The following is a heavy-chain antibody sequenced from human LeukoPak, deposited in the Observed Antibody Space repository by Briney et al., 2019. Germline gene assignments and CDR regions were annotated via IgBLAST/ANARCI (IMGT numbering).Heavy chain of an antibody. CDR3: ARDRGNQRGYYYYYMDV. Sequence: PGGSLRLSCAASGFAFSSYGMHWVRQAPGKGLEWVAFIRYDGSNKYYADSVKGRFTISRDNSKNSLYLQMNSLRAEDTALYYCARDRGNQRGYYYYYMDVWGKGTTVTVSS. J-gene: IGHJ6*03. D-gene: IGHD1-14*01. CDR2: IRYDGSNK. CDR1: GFAFSSYG. V-gene: IGHV3-30*02.